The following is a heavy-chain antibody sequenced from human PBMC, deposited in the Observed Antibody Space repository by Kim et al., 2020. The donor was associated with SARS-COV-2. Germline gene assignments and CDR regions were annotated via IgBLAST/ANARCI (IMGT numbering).Heavy chain of an antibody. CDR2: INPSFGGT. J-gene: IGHJ3*02. Sequence: ASVKVSCKASGSTFTNSYMHWVRQAPGQGLEWMGLINPSFGGTSYAQKFQGRVTMTRDTSTSTVYMELSSLRSEDTAVYYCVKVLSRSGITMIWGAFNIWGQGTMVTVSS. V-gene: IGHV1-46*01. CDR3: VKVLSRSGITMIWGAFNI. D-gene: IGHD3-22*01. CDR1: GSTFTNSY.